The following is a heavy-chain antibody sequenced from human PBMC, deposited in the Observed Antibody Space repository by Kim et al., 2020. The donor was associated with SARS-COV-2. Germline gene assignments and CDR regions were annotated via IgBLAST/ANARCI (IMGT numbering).Heavy chain of an antibody. CDR1: GYTFTSYY. CDR2: INPSGGST. V-gene: IGHV1-46*01. J-gene: IGHJ6*02. CDR3: ARPGVRGVIITGRRKLSDYYGMDV. D-gene: IGHD3-10*01. Sequence: ASVKVSCKASGYTFTSYYMHWVRQAPGQGLEWMGIINPSGGSTSYAQKFQGRVTMTRDTSTSTVYMELSSLRSEDTAVYYCARPGVRGVIITGRRKLSDYYGMDVWGQGTTVTVSS.